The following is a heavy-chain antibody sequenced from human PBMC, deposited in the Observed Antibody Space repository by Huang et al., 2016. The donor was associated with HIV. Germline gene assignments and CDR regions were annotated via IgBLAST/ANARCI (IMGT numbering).Heavy chain of an antibody. CDR3: ARDGPERSSGNYGASDY. CDR2: INESGST. V-gene: IGHV4-34*01. CDR1: GVSFSGYY. D-gene: IGHD1-26*01. Sequence: QVQLQQRGAGLLKPSETLYLTCAVYGVSFSGYYWSWIRQPPGKGLEWIGEINESGSTNYNPSLKSLVTVSVDTYKNQFSLRLSSVTAADTAVYYCARDGPERSSGNYGASDYWGQGTLVTVSS. J-gene: IGHJ4*02.